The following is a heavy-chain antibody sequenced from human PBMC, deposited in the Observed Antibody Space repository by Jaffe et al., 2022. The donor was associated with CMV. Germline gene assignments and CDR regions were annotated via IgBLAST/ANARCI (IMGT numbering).Heavy chain of an antibody. D-gene: IGHD4-17*01. CDR1: GYSFTSHS. V-gene: IGHV1-46*01. J-gene: IGHJ4*02. CDR2: IKPSGGST. CDR3: ARGIYGDYPLGGYYFDY. Sequence: QVQLVQSGAEVKKPGASVKVSCKASGYSFTSHSMHWVRQAPGQGLEWMGIIKPSGGSTIYAQKFQGRVTMTRDTSTSTVYMELSSLRSDDTAVYYCARGIYGDYPLGGYYFDYWGQGTQVTVSS.